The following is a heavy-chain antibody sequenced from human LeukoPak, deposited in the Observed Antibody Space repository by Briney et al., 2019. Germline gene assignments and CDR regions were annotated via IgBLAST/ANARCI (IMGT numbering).Heavy chain of an antibody. J-gene: IGHJ3*02. CDR3: ARDTALDI. V-gene: IGHV3-7*01. Sequence: GGFLRVSCGASGVTGNSDGMSGGRQTPGKRLEWVANIKQDGSEKYYVDSVKGRFTISRDNAKNSLYLQMNSLRAEDTAVYYCARDTALDIWGQGTMVTVSS. CDR1: GVTGNSDG. CDR2: IKQDGSEK.